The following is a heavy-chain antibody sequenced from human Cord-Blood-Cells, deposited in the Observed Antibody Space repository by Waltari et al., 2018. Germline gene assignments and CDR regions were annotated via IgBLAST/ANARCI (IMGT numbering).Heavy chain of an antibody. CDR3: AKDSWKQLVPDY. Sequence: QVQLVGLGGGVVQPGRSLRLSCAASGFTFSSYGMHWFRQAPGKGLGWVAVISYYGSNKYYADSVKGRFTISRDNSKNTLYLQMNSLRAEDTAVYYCAKDSWKQLVPDYWGQGTLVTVSS. CDR1: GFTFSSYG. V-gene: IGHV3-30*18. D-gene: IGHD6-13*01. J-gene: IGHJ4*02. CDR2: ISYYGSNK.